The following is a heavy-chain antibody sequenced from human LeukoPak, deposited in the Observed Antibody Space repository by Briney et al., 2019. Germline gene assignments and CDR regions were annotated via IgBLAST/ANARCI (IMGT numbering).Heavy chain of an antibody. CDR1: GFNFGREW. CDR3: AKWDFWFDP. CDR2: VKHDVSEI. Sequence: GGSLRLSCAASGFNFGREWMSWVRQAPGKGLEWVANVKHDVSEIHYVDSLKGRFTVSRDNVNNSLYLQMDSLRVDDTAMYFCAKWDFWFDPRGQGTLVIVSS. V-gene: IGHV3-7*01. D-gene: IGHD1-26*01. J-gene: IGHJ5*02.